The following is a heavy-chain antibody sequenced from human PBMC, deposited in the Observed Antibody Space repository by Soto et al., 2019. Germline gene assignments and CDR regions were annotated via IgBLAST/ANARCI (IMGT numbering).Heavy chain of an antibody. V-gene: IGHV1-18*01. J-gene: IGHJ5*02. CDR3: ARHHGPTTSENWFEP. CDR1: GYTFFTYD. Sequence: QVHLVQSGVEVKTPGASVKVSCQASGYTFFTYDISWVRQAPGQGLEWMGWISTYSGDTKYAQKFQGRVTMTPDTSTTTAYLEMRSLRSDDTAVDYCARHHGPTTSENWFEPWGQGTLVTVSS. D-gene: IGHD5-12*01. CDR2: ISTYSGDT.